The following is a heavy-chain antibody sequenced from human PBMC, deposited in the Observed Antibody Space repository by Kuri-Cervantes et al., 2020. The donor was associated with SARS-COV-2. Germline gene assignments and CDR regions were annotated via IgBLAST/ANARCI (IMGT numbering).Heavy chain of an antibody. CDR2: ISYDESIE. CDR1: GFTFSSYW. Sequence: GGSLRLSCAATGFTFSSYWMHWVRQAPGKGLEWVAVISYDESIENYADSVKGRFTISRDNSKNMVYLQMDSLRAEDTAVYYCAKSGLGYCSGEDCYIHWGQGTLVTVSS. CDR3: AKSGLGYCSGEDCYIH. D-gene: IGHD2-15*01. V-gene: IGHV3-30*18. J-gene: IGHJ4*02.